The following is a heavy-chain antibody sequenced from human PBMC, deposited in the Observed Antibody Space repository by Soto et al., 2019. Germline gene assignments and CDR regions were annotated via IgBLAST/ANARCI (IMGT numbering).Heavy chain of an antibody. Sequence: GESLKISCKGSGFPFTKYWIAWVRQVPGRGLEWMGTINPDDSDTRDSPTFQGRVTISVDKSIDTAYLQWSRLSASDSAMYFCARLTHIASPVGAFDYWGQGTQVTVSS. V-gene: IGHV5-51*01. CDR3: ARLTHIASPVGAFDY. CDR1: GFPFTKYW. J-gene: IGHJ4*02. D-gene: IGHD2-21*01. CDR2: INPDDSDT.